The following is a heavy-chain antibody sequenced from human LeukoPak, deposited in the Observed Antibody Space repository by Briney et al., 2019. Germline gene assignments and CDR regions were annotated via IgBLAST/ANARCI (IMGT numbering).Heavy chain of an antibody. V-gene: IGHV3-7*01. J-gene: IGHJ5*02. CDR2: IKQDGSEK. CDR1: GFTFSSYW. CDR3: AKDRGYSSSWYGYWFDP. D-gene: IGHD6-13*01. Sequence: GGSLRLSCAASGFTFSSYWMSWVRQAPGKGLEWVANIKQDGSEKYYVDSVKGRFTISRDNAKNSLYLQMNSLRAEDTAVYYCAKDRGYSSSWYGYWFDPWGQGTLVTVSS.